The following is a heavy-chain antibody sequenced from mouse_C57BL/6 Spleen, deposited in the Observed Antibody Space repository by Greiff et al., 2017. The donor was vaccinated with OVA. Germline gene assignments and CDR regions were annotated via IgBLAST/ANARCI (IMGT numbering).Heavy chain of an antibody. CDR2: IFPGSGSP. D-gene: IGHD4-1*01. V-gene: IGHV1-75*01. Sequence: QVQLKQSGPELVKPGASVKISCKASGYTFTDYYINWVKQRPGQGLEWIGWIFPGSGSPYYNEKFKGKATLTVDKSSSTAYMLLSSLTSEDSAVYFCARDWDRRRGYFDYWGQGTTLTVSS. CDR1: GYTFTDYY. CDR3: ARDWDRRRGYFDY. J-gene: IGHJ2*01.